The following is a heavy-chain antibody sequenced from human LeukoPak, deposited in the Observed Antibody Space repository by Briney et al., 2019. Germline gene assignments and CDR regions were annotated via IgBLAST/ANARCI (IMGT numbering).Heavy chain of an antibody. D-gene: IGHD1-26*01. Sequence: SQTLSLTCAISGDSISRNTITWNWIRQSPSRGLEWLGRTYYKSEGYNDYAVSVKSRIIINPDTSKNQVSLQLSSVTPEDTAMYYCARVDRGSYHRPFDIWGQGTMATVSS. CDR1: GDSISRNTIT. CDR3: ARVDRGSYHRPFDI. V-gene: IGHV6-1*01. J-gene: IGHJ3*02. CDR2: TYYKSEGYN.